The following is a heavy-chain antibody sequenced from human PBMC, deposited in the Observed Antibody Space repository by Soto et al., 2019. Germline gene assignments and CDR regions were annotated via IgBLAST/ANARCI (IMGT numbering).Heavy chain of an antibody. V-gene: IGHV1-18*01. J-gene: IGHJ5*02. CDR1: GYTFTSYG. Sequence: ASVKVSCKASGYTFTSYGISWVRQAPGQGLEWMGWISAYNGNTNYAQKLQGRVTMTTDTSTSTAYMELRSPRSDDTAVYYCARDLVLRYCSGGSCYLPLDPWGQGTLVTVSS. CDR3: ARDLVLRYCSGGSCYLPLDP. CDR2: ISAYNGNT. D-gene: IGHD2-15*01.